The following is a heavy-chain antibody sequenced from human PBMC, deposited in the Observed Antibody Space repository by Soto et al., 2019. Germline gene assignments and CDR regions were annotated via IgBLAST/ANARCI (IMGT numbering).Heavy chain of an antibody. V-gene: IGHV1-8*01. CDR2: MNPNSGNT. J-gene: IGHJ4*02. Sequence: ASVKVSCKASGYTFTSYDINWVRQATGQGLEWMGWMNPNSGNTGYAQKFQGRVTMTRNTSISTAYMELSSLRSEDTAVYYCARELEYCSSTSCYEAIDYWGQGTLVTVSS. D-gene: IGHD2-2*01. CDR1: GYTFTSYD. CDR3: ARELEYCSSTSCYEAIDY.